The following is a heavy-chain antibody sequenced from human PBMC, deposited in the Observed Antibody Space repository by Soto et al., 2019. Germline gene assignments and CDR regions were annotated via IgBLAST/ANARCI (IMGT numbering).Heavy chain of an antibody. CDR1: GGSISSGDYY. CDR2: IYYSGST. V-gene: IGHV4-30-4*02. D-gene: IGHD3-10*01. J-gene: IGHJ4*02. Sequence: SDTLSLTCTVSGGSISSGDYYRSWIRQPPGKGLEWIGYIYYSGSTNYNPSLKSRVTISVDTSKNQFSLKLSSVTAADTAVYYCARRSNRWFGDFDYWGQGTLVTVSS. CDR3: ARRSNRWFGDFDY.